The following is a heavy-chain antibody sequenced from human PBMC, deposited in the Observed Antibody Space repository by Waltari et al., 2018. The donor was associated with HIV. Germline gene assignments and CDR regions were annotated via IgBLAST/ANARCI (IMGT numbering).Heavy chain of an antibody. V-gene: IGHV3-30*01. J-gene: IGHJ3*02. CDR2: ISYDGSNK. Sequence: QVQLVESGGGVVQPGRSVRLSCAASGFTFSRDAMHWVRQATGKGLEWVAFISYDGSNKYYADSVKGRFTISRDNSKNTLYLQMNSLRAVDTAVYYCARDQTMTRAFDIWGQGTMVTVSS. CDR1: GFTFSRDA. D-gene: IGHD3-22*01. CDR3: ARDQTMTRAFDI.